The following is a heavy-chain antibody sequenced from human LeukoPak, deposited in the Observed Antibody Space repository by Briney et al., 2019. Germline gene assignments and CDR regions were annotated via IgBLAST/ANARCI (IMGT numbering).Heavy chain of an antibody. CDR2: IYSGGST. CDR1: GFNYSSYT. V-gene: IGHV3-66*01. CDR3: AKLQTGDAFDI. J-gene: IGHJ3*02. Sequence: GGSLRLSCAASGFNYSSYTMNWVRQAPGKGLEWVSVIYSGGSTYYADSVKGRFTISRDNSKNTLYLQMNSLRAEDTAVYYCAKLQTGDAFDIWGQGTMVTVSS. D-gene: IGHD1-1*01.